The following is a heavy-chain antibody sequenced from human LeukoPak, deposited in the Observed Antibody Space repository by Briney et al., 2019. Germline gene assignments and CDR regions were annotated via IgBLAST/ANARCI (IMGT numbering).Heavy chain of an antibody. V-gene: IGHV4-59*01. Sequence: SETLSLTCTVSGGSISSYYWSWIRQPPGKGLEWIGNIYYSGSTNYNPSLKSRVTISVDTSKNQFSLKLSSVTAADTAVYYCTRGSIAYYYMDIWGKGTTVTISS. J-gene: IGHJ6*03. CDR1: GGSISSYY. D-gene: IGHD3-22*01. CDR2: IYYSGST. CDR3: TRGSIAYYYMDI.